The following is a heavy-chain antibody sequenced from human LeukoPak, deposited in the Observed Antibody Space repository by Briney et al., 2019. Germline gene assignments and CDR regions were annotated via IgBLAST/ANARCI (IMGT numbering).Heavy chain of an antibody. CDR1: GFTFSDSA. V-gene: IGHV3-73*01. CDR3: TIGNIMAAISGEDY. Sequence: GGSLKLYCAASGFTFSDSAMHWVRQASGKGLEWVGLIRSKPHNYATAYAASVKGRFTISRDDSQNRTYLQMNSLKTEDTAVYYCTIGNIMAAISGEDYWGQGTLVTVSS. CDR2: IRSKPHNYAT. J-gene: IGHJ4*02. D-gene: IGHD5-12*01.